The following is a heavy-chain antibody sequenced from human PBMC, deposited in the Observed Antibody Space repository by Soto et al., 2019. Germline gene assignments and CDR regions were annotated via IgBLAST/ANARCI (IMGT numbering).Heavy chain of an antibody. V-gene: IGHV3-30*18. J-gene: IGHJ6*03. Sequence: QVQLVESGGGVVQPGRSLRLSCAASGFTFSSYGMHWVRQAPGKGLEWVAVISYDGSNKYYADSVKGRFTISRDNSKNTLYLQMNSLRAEETAVYYCEKSPGGYGEEYYYSYYYMDVWGKGTTVTVSS. D-gene: IGHD5-12*01. CDR1: GFTFSSYG. CDR3: EKSPGGYGEEYYYSYYYMDV. CDR2: ISYDGSNK.